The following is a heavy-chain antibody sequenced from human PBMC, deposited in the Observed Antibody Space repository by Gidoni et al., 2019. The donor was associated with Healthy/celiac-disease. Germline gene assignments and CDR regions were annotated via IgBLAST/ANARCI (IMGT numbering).Heavy chain of an antibody. CDR1: GFTFSSYD. V-gene: IGHV3-33*01. J-gene: IGHJ4*02. CDR2: IWYDGSNK. D-gene: IGHD3-9*01. Sequence: QVQLVESGGGVVPPGRSLRLSCAASGFTFSSYDRHWVRQAPGTGLEWVAVIWYDGSNKYYADSVKGRFTISRDNSKNTLYLQMNSLRAEDTAVYYCAREGLYDILTGQSGGADYWGQGTLVTVSS. CDR3: AREGLYDILTGQSGGADY.